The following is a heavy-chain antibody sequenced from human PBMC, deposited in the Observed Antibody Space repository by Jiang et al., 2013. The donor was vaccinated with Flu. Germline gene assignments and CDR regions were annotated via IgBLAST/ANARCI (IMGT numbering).Heavy chain of an antibody. V-gene: IGHV6-1*01. CDR2: TYYRSNWYN. J-gene: IGHJ3*02. Sequence: QTLSLTCAISGDNVSSSSAAWNWIRRSPSRGLEWLGRTYYRSNWYNEYAVSVKSRMTIRPDTSKNLFSLQLNSVTPDDTAVYYCARDRAYCAGGCSFPDVPFDIWGQGTMVTVSS. CDR3: ARDRAYCAGGCSFPDVPFDI. D-gene: IGHD2-21*02. CDR1: GDNVSSSSAA.